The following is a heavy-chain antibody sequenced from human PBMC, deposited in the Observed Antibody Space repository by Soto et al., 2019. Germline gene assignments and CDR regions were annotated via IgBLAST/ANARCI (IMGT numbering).Heavy chain of an antibody. V-gene: IGHV1-69*12. CDR3: ATSRQSGYVYFHY. D-gene: IGHD5-12*01. Sequence: QVQLVQSGAEVKKPGSPVKVSCKASGGTFSNYALSWVRQAPGQGLEWMGGIIPIFGTANYAPNFQGRVTITADESTTTAYMEGSSLRSEDTAVYYCATSRQSGYVYFHYWGQGTLVTVSS. J-gene: IGHJ4*02. CDR1: GGTFSNYA. CDR2: IIPIFGTA.